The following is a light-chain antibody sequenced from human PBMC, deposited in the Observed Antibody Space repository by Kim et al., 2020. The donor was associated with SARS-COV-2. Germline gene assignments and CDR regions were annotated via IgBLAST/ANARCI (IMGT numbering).Light chain of an antibody. V-gene: IGLV2-14*04. CDR1: SSDVGGYNY. J-gene: IGLJ2*01. Sequence: SSTISCTGTSSDVGGYNYVSWYQQHPGKAPNLMIYDVSKRPSGVSNRFSGSKSGNTASLTISGLQAEDEADYYCSSYTSSSTDVVFGGGTQLTVL. CDR3: SSYTSSSTDVV. CDR2: DVS.